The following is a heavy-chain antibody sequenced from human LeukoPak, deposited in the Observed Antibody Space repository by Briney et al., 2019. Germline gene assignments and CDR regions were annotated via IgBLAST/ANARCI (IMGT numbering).Heavy chain of an antibody. CDR2: ISAYNGNT. V-gene: IGHV1-18*01. D-gene: IGHD3-22*01. Sequence: ASVTVSFKSSGYTFTSYDINWVRQAPGQGLEWMGWISAYNGNTNFAQNLRGRVTLTTDTFTSAAYMELKSLRSDDTAVYFCARYDSSGYSDYWGQGTLVTVSS. CDR1: GYTFTSYD. J-gene: IGHJ4*02. CDR3: ARYDSSGYSDY.